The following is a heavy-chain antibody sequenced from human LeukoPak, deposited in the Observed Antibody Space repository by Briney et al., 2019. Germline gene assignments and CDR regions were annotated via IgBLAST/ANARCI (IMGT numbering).Heavy chain of an antibody. J-gene: IGHJ4*02. CDR1: GYSISSGYY. CDR2: IYYSGST. V-gene: IGHV4-30-4*08. CDR3: ARAENGDYSVY. D-gene: IGHD4-17*01. Sequence: SETLSLTCADSGYSISSGYYWSWIRQPPGKGLEWIGYIYYSGSTYYNPSLKSRVTISVDTSKNQFSLKLSSVTAADTAVYYCARAENGDYSVYWGQGTLVTVSS.